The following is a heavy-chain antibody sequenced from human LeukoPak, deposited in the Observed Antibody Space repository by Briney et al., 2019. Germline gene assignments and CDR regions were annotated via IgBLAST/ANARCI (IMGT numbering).Heavy chain of an antibody. Sequence: HPGGSLRLSCAASGFTFSSYAMPWVRQAPGKGLEWVAVISYDGSNKYYADSVKGRFTISRDNSKDTLYLQMNSLRAEDTAVYYCARDGSWSGYYYFDYWGQGTLVTVSS. V-gene: IGHV3-30-3*01. CDR3: ARDGSWSGYYYFDY. J-gene: IGHJ4*02. D-gene: IGHD3-3*01. CDR2: ISYDGSNK. CDR1: GFTFSSYA.